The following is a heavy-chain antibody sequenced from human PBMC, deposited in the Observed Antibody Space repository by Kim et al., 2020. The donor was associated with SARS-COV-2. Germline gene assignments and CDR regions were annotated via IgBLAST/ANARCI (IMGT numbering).Heavy chain of an antibody. Sequence: GGSLRLSCAASGFTVSSNYMSWVRQAPGKGLEWVSVIYSGGSTYYADSVKGRFTISRDNSKNTLYLQMNSLRAEDTAVYYCARDHFNYDSSGYQLPPPHWGQGTLVTVSS. V-gene: IGHV3-66*01. CDR1: GFTVSSNY. J-gene: IGHJ4*02. D-gene: IGHD3-22*01. CDR3: ARDHFNYDSSGYQLPPPH. CDR2: IYSGGST.